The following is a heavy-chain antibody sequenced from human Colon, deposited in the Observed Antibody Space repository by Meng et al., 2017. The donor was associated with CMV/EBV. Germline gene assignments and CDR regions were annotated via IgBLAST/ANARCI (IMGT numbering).Heavy chain of an antibody. CDR1: AFTFSSYS. CDR2: LSSSSSTI. D-gene: IGHD3-3*01. Sequence: GGSLRLSCAASAFTFSSYSMNWVRQAPGKGLEWVSYLSSSSSTIYYADSVKGRFTISRDNDQNSLYLQMNSLRAEDTALYYCVKGPRDDWTSTGFDMWGPGTQVTVSS. J-gene: IGHJ3*02. V-gene: IGHV3-48*04. CDR3: VKGPRDDWTSTGFDM.